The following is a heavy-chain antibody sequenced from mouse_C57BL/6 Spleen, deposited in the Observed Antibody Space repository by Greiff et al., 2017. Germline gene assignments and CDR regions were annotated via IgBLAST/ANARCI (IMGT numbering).Heavy chain of an antibody. CDR3: ARSEDGYYYFDY. J-gene: IGHJ2*01. D-gene: IGHD2-3*01. CDR2: IYPRSGNT. Sequence: QVQLKESGAELARPGASVKLSCKASGYTFTSYGISWVKQRPGQGLEWIGEIYPRSGNTYYNEKFKGKATLTADKSSSTAYMELRSLTSEDSAVYFCARSEDGYYYFDYWGQGTTLTVSS. CDR1: GYTFTSYG. V-gene: IGHV1-81*01.